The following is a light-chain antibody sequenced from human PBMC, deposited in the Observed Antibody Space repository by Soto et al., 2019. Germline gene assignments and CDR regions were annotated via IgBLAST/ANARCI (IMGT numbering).Light chain of an antibody. CDR1: QDIDHS. CDR3: QEHYSAPPVA. CDR2: PAS. Sequence: DIQMTQSPSSLSASVGDRVTITCRASQDIDHSLAWYQQKPGKVPKLLIYPASTLQPGVPSRFSGSGSGTDFTLTITSLQPEDVATYYCQEHYSAPPVAFGPGTKVDV. J-gene: IGKJ3*01. V-gene: IGKV1-27*01.